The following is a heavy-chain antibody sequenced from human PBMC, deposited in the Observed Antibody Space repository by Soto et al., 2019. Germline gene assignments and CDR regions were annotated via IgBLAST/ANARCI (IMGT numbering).Heavy chain of an antibody. D-gene: IGHD3-10*01. J-gene: IGHJ5*02. Sequence: QVQLQESGPGLVKPSQTLSLTCTVSGGSISSGGYYWSWIRQHPGKGLEWIGYIYYSGSTYYNPSLKSRVTISVDTSKNQFSLKLSSVTAADTAVYYCARAEFRDMVREDLNWFDPWGQGTLVTVSS. CDR3: ARAEFRDMVREDLNWFDP. V-gene: IGHV4-31*03. CDR1: GGSISSGGYY. CDR2: IYYSGST.